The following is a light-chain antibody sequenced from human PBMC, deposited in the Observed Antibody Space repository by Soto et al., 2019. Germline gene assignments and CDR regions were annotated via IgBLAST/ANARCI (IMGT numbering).Light chain of an antibody. J-gene: IGKJ1*01. CDR2: GAS. CDR3: QQYGSSPRT. Sequence: EIVLTQSPGTLSLSPGERATPSCRASQSVSSSHLAWYQQKPGQAPRLLISGASSRATGIPDRFTGSGSGTDFTLTISRLEPEDFAVHYCQQYGSSPRTFGQGTKVDIK. CDR1: QSVSSSH. V-gene: IGKV3-20*01.